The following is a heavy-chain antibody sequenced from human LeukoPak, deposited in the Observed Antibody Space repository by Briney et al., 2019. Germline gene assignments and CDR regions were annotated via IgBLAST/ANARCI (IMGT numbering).Heavy chain of an antibody. Sequence: GGSLRLSCAASGFTFSSYWMSWVRQAPGKGPEWVANIKQDGSEKYYVDSVKGRFTISRDNAKNSLYLQMNSLRAEDTAVYYCARVPVAGIGLFDYWGQGTLVTVSS. CDR1: GFTFSSYW. J-gene: IGHJ4*02. V-gene: IGHV3-7*01. D-gene: IGHD6-19*01. CDR3: ARVPVAGIGLFDY. CDR2: IKQDGSEK.